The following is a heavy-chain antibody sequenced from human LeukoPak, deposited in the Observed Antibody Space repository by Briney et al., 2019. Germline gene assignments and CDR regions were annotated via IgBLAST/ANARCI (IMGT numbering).Heavy chain of an antibody. V-gene: IGHV4-61*01. Sequence: SETLSLTCTVSGGSISSGSYSWSWIRQPPGKGLGWIGYVYNSGSTNYNPSLKSRVTISVDTSKNQFSLKLSSVTAADTAVYYCARHLESRQWRVFDFWGQGTLVTVSS. D-gene: IGHD6-19*01. CDR2: VYNSGST. CDR1: GGSISSGSYS. J-gene: IGHJ4*02. CDR3: ARHLESRQWRVFDF.